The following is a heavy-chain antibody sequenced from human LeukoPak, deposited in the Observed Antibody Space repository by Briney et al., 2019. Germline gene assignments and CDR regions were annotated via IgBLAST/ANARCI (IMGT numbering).Heavy chain of an antibody. J-gene: IGHJ4*02. CDR3: APRGVVIDY. CDR1: GFTFSNAW. CDR2: ISSSSSTI. D-gene: IGHD3-3*01. V-gene: IGHV3-48*02. Sequence: QPGGSLRLSCAASGFTFSNAWMSWVRQAPGKGLEWVSYISSSSSTIYYADSVKGRFTISRDNAKNSLYLQMNSLRDGDTAVYYCAPRGVVIDYWGQGTLVTVSS.